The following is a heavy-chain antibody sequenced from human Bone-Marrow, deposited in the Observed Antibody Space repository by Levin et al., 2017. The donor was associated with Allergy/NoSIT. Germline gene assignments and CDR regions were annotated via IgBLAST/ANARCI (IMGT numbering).Heavy chain of an antibody. Sequence: GGSLRLSCVASGFIFSDYYMSWIRQPPGKGLEWISYISANGSTIYYADSVRGRFTISRDNAKNSLYLQMNSLRAEDTAVYYCARGVPPAWYFDLWGRGTLVTVSS. J-gene: IGHJ2*01. V-gene: IGHV3-11*01. CDR1: GFIFSDYY. CDR2: ISANGSTI. CDR3: ARGVPPAWYFDL.